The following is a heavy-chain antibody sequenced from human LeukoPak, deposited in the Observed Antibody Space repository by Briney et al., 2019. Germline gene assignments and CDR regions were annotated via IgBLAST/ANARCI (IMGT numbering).Heavy chain of an antibody. CDR3: TRHVGDPGIAAAGYYYYGMDV. Sequence: GGSQRLSCAASGFTFSGSAMHWVRQASGKGLEWVGRIRSKANSYATAYAASVKGRFTISRDDSKNTAYLQMNSLKTEDTAVYYCTRHVGDPGIAAAGYYYYGMDVWGQGTTVTVSS. CDR2: IRSKANSYAT. CDR1: GFTFSGSA. J-gene: IGHJ6*02. D-gene: IGHD6-13*01. V-gene: IGHV3-73*01.